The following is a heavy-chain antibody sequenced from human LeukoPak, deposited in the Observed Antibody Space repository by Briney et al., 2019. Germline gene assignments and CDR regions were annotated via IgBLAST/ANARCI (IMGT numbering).Heavy chain of an antibody. CDR2: IYSGGSK. J-gene: IGHJ6*02. CDR1: GFTVSNNY. CDR3: ARVSRDSSGYFTLNYDMDV. D-gene: IGHD3-22*01. V-gene: IGHV3-66*01. Sequence: GGSLRLSCAASGFTVSNNYMSWVRQAPGKGLEWVSVIYSGGSKYYADSVKGRFTISRDNSKNTLYLQMNSLRAEDTAVYYCARVSRDSSGYFTLNYDMDVWGQGTTVTVSS.